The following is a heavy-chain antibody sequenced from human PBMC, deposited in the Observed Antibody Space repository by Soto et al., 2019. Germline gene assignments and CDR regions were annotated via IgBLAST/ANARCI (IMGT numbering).Heavy chain of an antibody. CDR3: ANQRGGYDRDFDY. Sequence: GGSLRLSCAASGSTVSSNYMSWVRQAPGKGLEWVSVIYSDGSTYYAESMKGRFTITRDNSKNTLYLQMNSLRAEDTAVYYCANQRGGYDRDFDYWFQGTLVIVSS. J-gene: IGHJ4*02. V-gene: IGHV3-66*01. D-gene: IGHD5-12*01. CDR1: GSTVSSNY. CDR2: IYSDGST.